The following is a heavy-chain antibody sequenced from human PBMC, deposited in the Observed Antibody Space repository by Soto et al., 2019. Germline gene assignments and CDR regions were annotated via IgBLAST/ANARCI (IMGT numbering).Heavy chain of an antibody. CDR2: ISSNGGST. V-gene: IGHV3-64D*08. CDR1: GFTFSSYA. J-gene: IGHJ4*02. Sequence: GGSLRLSCSASGFTFSSYAMHWVRQAPGKGLEYVSAISSNGGSTYYADSVKGRFTISRDNSKNTLYLQMSSLRAEDTAVYYCVKTSLVDSRYQPLVFDYWGQGTLVTVSS. D-gene: IGHD2-2*01. CDR3: VKTSLVDSRYQPLVFDY.